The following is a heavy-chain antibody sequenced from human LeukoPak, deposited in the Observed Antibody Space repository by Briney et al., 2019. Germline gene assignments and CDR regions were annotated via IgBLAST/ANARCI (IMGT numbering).Heavy chain of an antibody. CDR3: AKDRGGTMVLDY. CDR2: ISSSSSTV. J-gene: IGHJ4*02. Sequence: PGGSLRLSCAASGFTFSRYSMNWVRQAPGKGLEWVSYISSSSSTVYYADSLKGRFTISRDNSKNTLYLQMNSLRAEDTAVYYCAKDRGGTMVLDYWGQGTLVTVSS. V-gene: IGHV3-48*04. CDR1: GFTFSRYS. D-gene: IGHD3-10*01.